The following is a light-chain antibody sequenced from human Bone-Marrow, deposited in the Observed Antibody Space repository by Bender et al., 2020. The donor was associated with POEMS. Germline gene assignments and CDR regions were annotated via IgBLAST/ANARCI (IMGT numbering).Light chain of an antibody. J-gene: IGLJ2*01. CDR2: RDD. CDR3: SSYEGRNAHVL. Sequence: SYELTQPPSVTVSPRQTASITCSGEGLGDKYVAWYQQKSGRPPLLIIFRDDKRPSGVPDRFSGSKSGSTASLTVSGLQADDEGDYYCSSYEGRNAHVLFGGGTKLTVL. CDR1: GLGDKY. V-gene: IGLV3-1*01.